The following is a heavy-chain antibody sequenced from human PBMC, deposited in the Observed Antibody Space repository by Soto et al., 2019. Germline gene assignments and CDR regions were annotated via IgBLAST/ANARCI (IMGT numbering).Heavy chain of an antibody. V-gene: IGHV5-51*01. D-gene: IGHD3-10*01. CDR1: GYIFTSHW. Sequence: GESLKISCKASGYIFTSHWIGWVRLMPGKGLEWLGIIYPGDSDTRYSPSFQGQVTISADKSITTAYLQWSSLKASDTAFYYCAGGGVRGVITRTRDYYGMDVWGQGTTVTVSS. J-gene: IGHJ6*02. CDR3: AGGGVRGVITRTRDYYGMDV. CDR2: IYPGDSDT.